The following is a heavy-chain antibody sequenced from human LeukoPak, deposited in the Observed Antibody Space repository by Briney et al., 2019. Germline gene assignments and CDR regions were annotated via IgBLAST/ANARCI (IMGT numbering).Heavy chain of an antibody. D-gene: IGHD2-15*01. CDR2: INSDGSIT. CDR3: ARGDYCSGGSCYRGFDS. V-gene: IGHV3-74*03. J-gene: IGHJ4*02. CDR1: GFTFSNYW. Sequence: GGALRLSCAASGFTFSNYWVQWVREALGKGLLWGSRINSDGSITTYVESVKGRVTVSRDNAKNTLFLQMNSLRDEDTAMYYCARGDYCSGGSCYRGFDSWGQGTLVTVSS.